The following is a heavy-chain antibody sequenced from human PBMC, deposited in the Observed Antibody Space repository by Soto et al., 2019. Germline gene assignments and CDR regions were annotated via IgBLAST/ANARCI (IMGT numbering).Heavy chain of an antibody. V-gene: IGHV1-8*01. J-gene: IGHJ4*02. CDR1: GYTFTSYD. D-gene: IGHD1-1*01. Sequence: AASVKVSCKASGYTFTSYDIYWVRQATGQGLEWMGWMNPNTGNSGYAQKFQGRVTMTSDTSISTAHMELSSLRSEDTAVYYCARRAETNGWNGFGADKYYFDFWGQGTLATVPS. CDR3: ARRAETNGWNGFGADKYYFDF. CDR2: MNPNTGNS.